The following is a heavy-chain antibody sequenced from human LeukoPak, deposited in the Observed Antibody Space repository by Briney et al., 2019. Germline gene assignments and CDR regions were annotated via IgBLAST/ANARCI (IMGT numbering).Heavy chain of an antibody. J-gene: IGHJ4*02. CDR3: ARDKAGGGLDY. CDR2: IYYSGST. D-gene: IGHD3-16*01. V-gene: IGHV4-31*03. CDR1: GGSISSGGYY. Sequence: PSETLSLTCTVSGGSISSGGYYWSWIRQHPGKGLEWIGHIYYSGSTYYNPSLKSRVTISVDTSKNQFSLKLSSVTAADTAVYYCARDKAGGGLDYWGQGTLVTVSS.